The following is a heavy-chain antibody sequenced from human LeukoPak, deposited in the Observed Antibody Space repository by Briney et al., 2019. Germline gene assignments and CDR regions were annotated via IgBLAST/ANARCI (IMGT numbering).Heavy chain of an antibody. V-gene: IGHV3-73*01. D-gene: IGHD3-22*01. CDR2: IRSKTNIYAT. CDR3: AKYSRAGAYDRHNEIDY. J-gene: IGHJ4*02. CDR1: GFTFSGSA. Sequence: PGGSLRLSCAASGFTFSGSAIHWVRQASGKGLEWVGRIRSKTNIYATAYAASVKGRFTISRDNSNNTVYLQMNSLRAEDTAIYYCAKYSRAGAYDRHNEIDYWGQGALVTVSS.